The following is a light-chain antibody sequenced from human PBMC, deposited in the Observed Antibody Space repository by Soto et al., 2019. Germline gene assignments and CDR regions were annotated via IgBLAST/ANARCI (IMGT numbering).Light chain of an antibody. Sequence: QSALTQPRSVSGSPGQSVTISCTGTSSDVGGYNYVSWYQQHPGKAPKLMIYDVSKRPSGVPDRFSGSKSGNTASLTISGLQAEDETDYYCCSYVGSYTSYYVFGSGTRSPS. CDR1: SSDVGGYNY. V-gene: IGLV2-11*01. CDR2: DVS. CDR3: CSYVGSYTSYYV. J-gene: IGLJ1*01.